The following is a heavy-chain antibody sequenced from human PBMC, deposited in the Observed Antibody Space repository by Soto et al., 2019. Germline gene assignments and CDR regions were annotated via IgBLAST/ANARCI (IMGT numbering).Heavy chain of an antibody. V-gene: IGHV1-69*01. CDR1: GGTFSSYV. J-gene: IGHJ4*02. CDR3: AGVFSDEKSKYYFDY. D-gene: IGHD1-26*01. CDR2: ILPIFGTS. Sequence: QVQLVQSGAEVKKPGSSVKVSCKASGGTFSSYVINWVRQAPGQGLEWMGGILPIFGTSNNAQKFQGRVTFTADESTSTAYMELRSLRSEDTAVYYCAGVFSDEKSKYYFDYWGQGTLVTVSS.